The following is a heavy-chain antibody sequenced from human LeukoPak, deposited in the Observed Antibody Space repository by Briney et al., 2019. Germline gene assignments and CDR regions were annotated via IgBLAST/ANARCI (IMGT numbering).Heavy chain of an antibody. V-gene: IGHV3-33*01. J-gene: IGHJ6*02. CDR2: IWYDGSNK. Sequence: GGPLRLSCAASGFTFSSYGMHWVRQAPGKGLEWVAVIWYDGSNKYYADSVKGRFTISRDNSKNTLYLQMNSLRAEDTAVYYCARDSYYYGMDVWGQGTTVTVSS. CDR3: ARDSYYYGMDV. CDR1: GFTFSSYG.